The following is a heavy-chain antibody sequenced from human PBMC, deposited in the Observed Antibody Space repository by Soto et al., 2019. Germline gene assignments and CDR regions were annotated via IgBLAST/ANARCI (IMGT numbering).Heavy chain of an antibody. CDR3: ANGGYGSSTSCYSYYYYYMDV. Sequence: EVQLLESGGGLVQPGGSLRLSCAASGFTFSSYAMSWVRQAPGKGLEWVSAISGSGGSTYYADSVKGRFTISRDNSKNTLYLQMNSLRAEDTAVYYCANGGYGSSTSCYSYYYYYMDVWVKGTTVTVSS. CDR2: ISGSGGST. D-gene: IGHD2-2*02. J-gene: IGHJ6*03. V-gene: IGHV3-23*01. CDR1: GFTFSSYA.